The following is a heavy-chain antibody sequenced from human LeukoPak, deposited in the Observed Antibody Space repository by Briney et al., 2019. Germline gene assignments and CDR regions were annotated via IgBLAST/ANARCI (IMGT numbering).Heavy chain of an antibody. CDR1: GFTFSSYW. D-gene: IGHD1-26*01. CDR2: IWYDGSNK. CDR3: AKSPWAALYFDH. V-gene: IGHV3-30*02. J-gene: IGHJ4*02. Sequence: GGSLRLSCAASGFTFSSYWMSWVRQALGKGLEWVAVIWYDGSNKYYADSVKGRFTISRDNSKNTLYLQMNSLRAEDTAVYYCAKSPWAALYFDHWGQGTLVTVSS.